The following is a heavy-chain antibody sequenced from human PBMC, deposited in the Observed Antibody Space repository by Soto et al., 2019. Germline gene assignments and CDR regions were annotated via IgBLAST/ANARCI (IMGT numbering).Heavy chain of an antibody. CDR2: ISSNGGST. V-gene: IGHV3-64*01. D-gene: IGHD4-17*01. CDR1: GFTFSSYA. CDR3: ARDRMTTVTTIFLYDYYMDV. Sequence: GGSLRLSCAASGFTFSSYAMHWVRQAPGKGLEYVSAISSNGGSTYYANSVKGRFTISRDNSKNTLYLQMGSLRAEDMAVYYCARDRMTTVTTIFLYDYYMDVWGKGTTVTVSS. J-gene: IGHJ6*03.